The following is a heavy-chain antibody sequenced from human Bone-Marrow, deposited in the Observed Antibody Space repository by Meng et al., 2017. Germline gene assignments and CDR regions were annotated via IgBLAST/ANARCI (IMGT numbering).Heavy chain of an antibody. CDR3: ARVDTVRGVWMPPFDY. CDR1: GYTFTSYD. Sequence: ASVKVSCKASGYTFTSYDINWVQQATGQGLEWMGWMNPNSGNTGYAQKFQGRVTITRNTSISTAYMELSRLRSDDTAVYYCARVDTVRGVWMPPFDYWGQGTLVTVSS. CDR2: MNPNSGNT. J-gene: IGHJ4*02. D-gene: IGHD3-10*01. V-gene: IGHV1-8*03.